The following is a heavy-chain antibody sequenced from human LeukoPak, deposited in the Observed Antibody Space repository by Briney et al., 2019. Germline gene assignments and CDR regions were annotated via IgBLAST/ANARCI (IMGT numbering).Heavy chain of an antibody. CDR2: ISYDGSNK. J-gene: IGHJ4*02. V-gene: IGHV3-30-3*01. CDR3: ARRDGYNYVIDY. D-gene: IGHD5-24*01. Sequence: GGSLRLSCAASGFTFSSYAMHWVRQAPGKGLEWVAVISYDGSNKYYADSVKGRFTISRDSSKNTLYLQMNSLRAEDTAVYYCARRDGYNYVIDYWGQGTLVTVSS. CDR1: GFTFSSYA.